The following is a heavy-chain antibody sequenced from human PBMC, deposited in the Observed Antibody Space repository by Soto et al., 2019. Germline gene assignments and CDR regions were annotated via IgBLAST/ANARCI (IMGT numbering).Heavy chain of an antibody. J-gene: IGHJ5*02. CDR1: GFTFSDYY. CDR3: ARGGSGWTRGGWLGP. Sequence: QMQLVQSGGGLVKPGGSLTLSCKASGFTFSDYYMIWVRQTPGKGLEWLSYISDSGRTIYYADSVRARFTIFRENAANSVYLQLDGLTDGDTAFYYCARGGSGWTRGGWLGPWGQGSLVTVSS. V-gene: IGHV3-11*01. CDR2: ISDSGRTI. D-gene: IGHD6-25*01.